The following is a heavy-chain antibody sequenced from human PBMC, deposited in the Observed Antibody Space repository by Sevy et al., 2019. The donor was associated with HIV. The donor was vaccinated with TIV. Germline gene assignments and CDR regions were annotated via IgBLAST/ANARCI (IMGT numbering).Heavy chain of an antibody. CDR1: GGSISSGGYS. CDR3: ASDVMRSGWLRYFDY. V-gene: IGHV4-30-2*01. J-gene: IGHJ4*02. CDR2: IYHSGST. D-gene: IGHD6-19*01. Sequence: SETLSLTCAVSGGSISSGGYSWSWIRQPPGKGLEWIGYIYHSGSTYYNPSLKSRVTISVDRSKNHFSLKLSSVTAADTAVYYCASDVMRSGWLRYFDYWGQGTLVTVSS.